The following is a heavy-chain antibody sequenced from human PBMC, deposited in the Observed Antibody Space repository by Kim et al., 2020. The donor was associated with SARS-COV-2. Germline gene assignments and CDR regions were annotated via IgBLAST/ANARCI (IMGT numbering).Heavy chain of an antibody. V-gene: IGHV4-31*03. CDR3: ARGLDSSSWYSRVIIFDY. J-gene: IGHJ4*02. Sequence: SETLSLTCTVSGGSISSGGYYWSWIRQHPGKGLEWIGYIYYSGSTYYNPSLKSRVTISVDTSKNQFSLKLSSVTAADTAVYYCARGLDSSSWYSRVIIFDYWGQGTLVTVSS. D-gene: IGHD6-13*01. CDR1: GGSISSGGYY. CDR2: IYYSGST.